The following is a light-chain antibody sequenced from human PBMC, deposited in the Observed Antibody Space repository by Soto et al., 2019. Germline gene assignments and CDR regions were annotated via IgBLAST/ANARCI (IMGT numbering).Light chain of an antibody. CDR3: HQQRTVRPPVT. CDR2: GAS. Sequence: LTQPPGTLSLSPGERAPHSCRASQSVSSSYLAWYQQEPGQAPRLLIYGASSRATILPGRCSGGWSRTDITLAISLLSDEFSADYCHQQRTVRPPVTFGQGTRLEIK. J-gene: IGKJ5*01. V-gene: IGKV3-20*01. CDR1: QSVSSSY.